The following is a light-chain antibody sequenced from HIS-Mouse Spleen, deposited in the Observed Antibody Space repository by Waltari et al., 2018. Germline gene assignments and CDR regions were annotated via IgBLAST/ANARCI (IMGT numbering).Light chain of an antibody. Sequence: QSALTQPASVSGSPGQSITISCTGTSSDVGGYNYVSWYQQHPGKAPKLMIYDVSNRPSGVPNRFSGSKSGNTASRTISGLQAEDEADYYCSSYTSSSTVFGGGTKLTVL. CDR3: SSYTSSSTV. V-gene: IGLV2-14*03. CDR2: DVS. CDR1: SSDVGGYNY. J-gene: IGLJ3*02.